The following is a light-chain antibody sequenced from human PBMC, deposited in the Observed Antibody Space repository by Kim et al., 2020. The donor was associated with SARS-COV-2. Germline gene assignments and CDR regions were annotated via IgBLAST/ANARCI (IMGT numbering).Light chain of an antibody. J-gene: IGLJ3*02. CDR2: LNSDGSH. Sequence: ASVKLTFTLSSRHSSYAIHLHQQQPEKGTRYLMQLNSDGSHSKGDGIPDPFSGSSSGAERYLTISSLQSEDEADYYCQTWGTGILVFGGGTQLTVL. CDR3: QTWGTGILV. CDR1: SRHSSYA. V-gene: IGLV4-69*01.